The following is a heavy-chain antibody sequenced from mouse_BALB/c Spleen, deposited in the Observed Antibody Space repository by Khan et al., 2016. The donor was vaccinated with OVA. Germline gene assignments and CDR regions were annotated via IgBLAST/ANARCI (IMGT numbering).Heavy chain of an antibody. CDR2: INPSNDYT. J-gene: IGHJ3*01. V-gene: IGHV1-4*01. D-gene: IGHD2-14*01. CDR1: GYTFTSYT. CDR3: VRDGAYHRNDGWFAY. Sequence: QVQLKQSGAELARPGASVKMSCKASGYTFTSYTIHWIKKRPGQGLEWIGYINPSNDYTNYNQKFKDKAILTTDKSSTTAYLRLSSLTSDDSAVYNGVRDGAYHRNDGWFAYWGQGTLVTVSA.